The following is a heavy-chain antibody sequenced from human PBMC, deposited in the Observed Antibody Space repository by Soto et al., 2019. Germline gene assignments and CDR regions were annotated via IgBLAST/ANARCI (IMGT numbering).Heavy chain of an antibody. D-gene: IGHD2-15*01. V-gene: IGHV3-11*06. CDR2: ISPGSRYP. J-gene: IGHJ5*02. CDR3: VRGGGGGLFDP. Sequence: QVQRVESGGGLVTPGGSLRLSCASSGFPFSDYYMSWIRQAPGQGLEWLSYISPGSRYPAYADSVKGRFTISRDNARRSLSLQLNSLTVDDKSIYYCVRGGGGGLFDPWGQGSMVTVSS. CDR1: GFPFSDYY.